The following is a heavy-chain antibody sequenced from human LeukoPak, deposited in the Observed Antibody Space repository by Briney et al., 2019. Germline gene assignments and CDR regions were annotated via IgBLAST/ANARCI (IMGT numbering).Heavy chain of an antibody. Sequence: SETLSLTCIVSGGSISSYYWSWIRQPPGKGLEWIGYIYYSGSTNYNPSLKSRVTISVDTSKNQFSLKPSSVTAADTAVYYCARGIRVGATGLDYWGQGTLVTVSS. CDR1: GGSISSYY. J-gene: IGHJ4*02. V-gene: IGHV4-59*01. CDR2: IYYSGST. D-gene: IGHD1-26*01. CDR3: ARGIRVGATGLDY.